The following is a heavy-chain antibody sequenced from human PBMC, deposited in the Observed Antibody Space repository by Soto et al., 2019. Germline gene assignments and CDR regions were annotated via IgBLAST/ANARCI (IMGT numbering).Heavy chain of an antibody. CDR2: ISYDGSNK. CDR1: GFTFSSYA. Sequence: PGGSLRLSCAASGFTFSSYAMHWVRQAPGKGLEWVAVISYDGSNKYYADSVKGRFAISRDNSKNTLYLQMNSLRAEDTAVYYCARGAGYHPLSVYYYYYGMDVWGQGTTVTVSS. V-gene: IGHV3-30*09. J-gene: IGHJ6*02. D-gene: IGHD3-16*02. CDR3: ARGAGYHPLSVYYYYYGMDV.